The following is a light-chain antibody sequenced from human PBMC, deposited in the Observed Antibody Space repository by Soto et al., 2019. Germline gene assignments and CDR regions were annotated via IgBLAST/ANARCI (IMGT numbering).Light chain of an antibody. V-gene: IGKV3-20*01. CDR1: QTISSSS. CDR3: QQYGSSST. Sequence: EFVSTQPPGTLSLSPGERATLPCRASQTISSSSLAWYQQKGGQAPRLLIYGASSRATGIPDRFSGSGSGTDFTLTISRLEPDDFAVYYCQQYGSSSTFGQGTRLEIK. J-gene: IGKJ5*01. CDR2: GAS.